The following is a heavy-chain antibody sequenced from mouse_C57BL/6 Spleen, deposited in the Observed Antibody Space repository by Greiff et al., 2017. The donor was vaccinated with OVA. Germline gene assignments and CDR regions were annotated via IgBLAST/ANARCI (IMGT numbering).Heavy chain of an antibody. CDR2: ISGGGGNT. V-gene: IGHV5-9*01. Sequence: EVHLVESGGGLVKPGGSLKLSCAASGFTFSSYTMSWVRQTPEKRLEWVATISGGGGNTYYPDSVKGRFTISRDNAENTLYLQMSSLRSEDTALYYCARRTVVEDAMDYWGQGTSVTVSS. CDR3: ARRTVVEDAMDY. D-gene: IGHD1-1*01. CDR1: GFTFSSYT. J-gene: IGHJ4*01.